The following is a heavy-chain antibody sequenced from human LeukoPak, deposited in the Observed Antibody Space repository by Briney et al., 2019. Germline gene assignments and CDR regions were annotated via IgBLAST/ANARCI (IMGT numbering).Heavy chain of an antibody. D-gene: IGHD6-19*01. V-gene: IGHV3-23*01. Sequence: GRSLRLSCAASGFTFDDYAMHWVRQAPGKGLEWVSAISGSGGSTYYADSVKGRFTISRDNSKNTLYLQMNSLRAEDTAVYYCAKAPGIAVAGTTWHPDYWGQGTLVTVSS. CDR2: ISGSGGST. CDR3: AKAPGIAVAGTTWHPDY. J-gene: IGHJ4*02. CDR1: GFTFDDYA.